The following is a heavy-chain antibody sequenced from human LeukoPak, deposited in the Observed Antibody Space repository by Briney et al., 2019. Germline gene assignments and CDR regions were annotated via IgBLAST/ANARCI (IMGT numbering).Heavy chain of an antibody. CDR2: INHSGST. V-gene: IGHV4-34*01. J-gene: IGHJ4*02. D-gene: IGHD1-26*01. CDR1: GGSFSGYY. Sequence: SETLSLTCAVYGGSFSGYYWSWIRQPPGKGLEWIGEINHSGSTNYNPSLKSRVTISVDNSKNQISLKLSSVTAADTAVYYCARVNSGSFPSPPDNGGQGTLVPVSS. CDR3: ARVNSGSFPSPPDN.